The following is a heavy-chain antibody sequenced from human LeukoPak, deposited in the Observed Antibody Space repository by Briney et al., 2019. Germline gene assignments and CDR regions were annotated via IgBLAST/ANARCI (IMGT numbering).Heavy chain of an antibody. CDR2: INHGGST. CDR3: ARHLPPRGYSYGARLYYFDY. J-gene: IGHJ4*02. V-gene: IGHV4-34*01. Sequence: SETLSLTCAVDGGSFSGYYWSWIRQPPGKGLEWIGEINHGGSTNYNPSLKSRVTISVDTSKNQFSLKLSSVTAADTAVYYCARHLPPRGYSYGARLYYFDYWGQGTLVTVSS. CDR1: GGSFSGYY. D-gene: IGHD5-18*01.